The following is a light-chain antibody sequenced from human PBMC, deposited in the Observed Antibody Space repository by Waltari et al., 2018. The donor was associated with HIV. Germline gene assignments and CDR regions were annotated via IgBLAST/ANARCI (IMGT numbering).Light chain of an antibody. CDR1: SSAVGGYNY. CDR2: EVT. V-gene: IGLV2-14*01. Sequence: QSALTQPASVSGSPGQSITISCTGTSSAVGGYNYVSWYQQHTGKAPKLMIYEVTNRPSGVSNRFSGSKSANTAFLTISGLQAEDEADYYCSSYTTSSTLVFGGGTKVTVL. CDR3: SSYTTSSTLV. J-gene: IGLJ2*01.